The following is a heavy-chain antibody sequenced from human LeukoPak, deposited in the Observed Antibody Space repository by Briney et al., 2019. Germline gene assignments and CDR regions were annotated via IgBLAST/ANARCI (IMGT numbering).Heavy chain of an antibody. Sequence: ASVKVSCKASGYTFTSNGISWVRQAPGQGLEWMGWISAYNGNTNYAQKLQGRVTMTTDTSTSTAYMELRSLRSDDTAVYYCARDASDFWSGLGDYWGQGTLVTVSS. V-gene: IGHV1-18*01. CDR1: GYTFTSNG. CDR2: ISAYNGNT. D-gene: IGHD3-3*01. J-gene: IGHJ4*02. CDR3: ARDASDFWSGLGDY.